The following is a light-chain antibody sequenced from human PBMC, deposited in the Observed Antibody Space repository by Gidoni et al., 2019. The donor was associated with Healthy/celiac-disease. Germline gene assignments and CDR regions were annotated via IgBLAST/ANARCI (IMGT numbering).Light chain of an antibody. CDR2: GAS. Sequence: TVMTQSAATLSVSPGERATPSCTASQSVSSNLAWYQQKPGQAPRLLIYGASTRATGIPAGFGGSGSGTEFTLTISSLQSEDFAVYYCQQYNNWPPRYTFGQGTKLEIK. CDR1: QSVSSN. CDR3: QQYNNWPPRYT. J-gene: IGKJ2*01. V-gene: IGKV3-15*01.